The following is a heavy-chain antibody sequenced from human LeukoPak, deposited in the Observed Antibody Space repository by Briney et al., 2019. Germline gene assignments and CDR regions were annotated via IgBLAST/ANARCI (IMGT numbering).Heavy chain of an antibody. CDR3: ARDRIAVTGSRWDAFVV. V-gene: IGHV6-1*01. J-gene: IGHJ3*01. Sequence: SQTLSLTCAISGDSVSSKSAAWNWIRQSTSRGLEWLGRTYYRSKWFNDYAVSVKSRITFNPDTSKNQFSPQLNSVTPEDTAVYYCARDRIAVTGSRWDAFVVWGQGTMVTVSS. CDR1: GDSVSSKSAA. D-gene: IGHD6-19*01. CDR2: TYYRSKWFN.